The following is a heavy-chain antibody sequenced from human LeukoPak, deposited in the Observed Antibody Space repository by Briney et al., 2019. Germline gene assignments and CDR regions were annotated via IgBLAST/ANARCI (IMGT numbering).Heavy chain of an antibody. D-gene: IGHD4-23*01. Sequence: SQTLSLTCTVSGGPITSGDYYWSWIRQSPGKGLEWIGFIYFSGRTYYNPSLKSRLTISVDTSKNHFSLKVSSVSAADTAVYYCARTGGTVYNWLDPWGQGTLVTVSS. J-gene: IGHJ5*02. CDR1: GGPITSGDYY. V-gene: IGHV4-30-4*01. CDR3: ARTGGTVYNWLDP. CDR2: IYFSGRT.